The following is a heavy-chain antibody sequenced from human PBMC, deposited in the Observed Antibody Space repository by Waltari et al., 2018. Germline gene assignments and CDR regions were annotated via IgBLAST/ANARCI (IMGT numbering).Heavy chain of an antibody. J-gene: IGHJ4*02. V-gene: IGHV3-7*01. CDR1: GFTFSNFW. CDR2: KKEDGNEI. CDR3: ARGWAHLDS. Sequence: EVQLVESGGNLVQPGGSLRLSCAASGFTFSNFWMTWVRQAPGKGVEWVANKKEDGNEIYYVDSVKGRFTISRDNAKNSLFLQMNSLRAEDTAIYYCARGWAHLDSWGQGTLVTVSS. D-gene: IGHD1-26*01.